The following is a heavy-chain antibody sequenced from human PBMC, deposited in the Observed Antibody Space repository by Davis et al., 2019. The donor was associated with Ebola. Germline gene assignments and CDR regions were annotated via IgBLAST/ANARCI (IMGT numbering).Heavy chain of an antibody. V-gene: IGHV2-70*04. CDR3: ARIKVAGNYFDY. CDR2: IDWDDDK. J-gene: IGHJ4*02. CDR1: GFSLSTSGMR. D-gene: IGHD6-19*01. Sequence: SGPTLVKPTQTFTQTCTFSGFSLSTSGMRVSWIRQPPGKALEWLARIDWDDDKFYSTSLKTRLTISKDTSKNQVVLTMTNMDPVDTATYYCARIKVAGNYFDYWGQGTLVTVSS.